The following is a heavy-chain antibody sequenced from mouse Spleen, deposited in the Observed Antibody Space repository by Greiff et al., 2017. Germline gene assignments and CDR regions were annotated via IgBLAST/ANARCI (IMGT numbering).Heavy chain of an antibody. CDR3: ARAVDYYDGSYDAMDY. V-gene: IGHV1-64*01. CDR1: GYTFTSYW. D-gene: IGHD1-1*01. J-gene: IGHJ4*01. Sequence: QVQLQQPGAELVKPGASVKLSCKASGYTFTSYWMHWVKQRPGQGLEWIGMIHPNSGSTNYNEKFKSKATLTVDKSSSTAYMQLSSLTSEDSAVYYCARAVDYYDGSYDAMDYWGQGTSVTVSS. CDR2: IHPNSGST.